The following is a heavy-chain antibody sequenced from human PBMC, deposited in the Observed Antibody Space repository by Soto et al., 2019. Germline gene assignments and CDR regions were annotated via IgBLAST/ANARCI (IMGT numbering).Heavy chain of an antibody. CDR3: ARHTYYYDSSGYSDFDY. CDR2: IDPSDSYT. D-gene: IGHD3-22*01. J-gene: IGHJ4*02. Sequence: GESLKISCKGSGYSFTSYWISWVRQMPGKXLEWMGRIDPSDSYTNYSPSFQGHVTISADKSISTAYLQWSSLKASDTAMYYCARHTYYYDSSGYSDFDYWGQGTLVTVCS. V-gene: IGHV5-10-1*01. CDR1: GYSFTSYW.